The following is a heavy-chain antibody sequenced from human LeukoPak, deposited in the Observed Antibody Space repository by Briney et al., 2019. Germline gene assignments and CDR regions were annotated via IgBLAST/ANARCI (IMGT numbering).Heavy chain of an antibody. Sequence: GASVKVSCKASGGTFSSYAISWVRQAPGQGLEWMGRIIPILGIANYAQKFQGRVTMTRNTSISTAYMELSSLRSEDTAMYYCASGGYSYGAHGYWGQGTLVTVSS. CDR3: ASGGYSYGAHGY. CDR2: IIPILGIA. CDR1: GGTFSSYA. V-gene: IGHV1-69*04. D-gene: IGHD5-18*01. J-gene: IGHJ4*02.